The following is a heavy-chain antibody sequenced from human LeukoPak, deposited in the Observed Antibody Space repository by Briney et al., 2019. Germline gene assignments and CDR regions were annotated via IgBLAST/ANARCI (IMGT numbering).Heavy chain of an antibody. V-gene: IGHV3-43*02. CDR3: AKDVAVEDYYYGMDV. Sequence: GGSLRLSCAASGFTFDDYAMHWVRQAPGKGLEWVSLISGDGGSTYYADSVKGRFTISRDNSKNSLYLQMNSLRTEDTALYYCAKDVAVEDYYYGMDVWGQGTTVTVSS. J-gene: IGHJ6*02. CDR1: GFTFDDYA. CDR2: ISGDGGST. D-gene: IGHD6-19*01.